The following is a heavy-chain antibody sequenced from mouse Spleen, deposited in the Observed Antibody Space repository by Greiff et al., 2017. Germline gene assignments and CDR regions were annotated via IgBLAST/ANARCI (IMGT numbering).Heavy chain of an antibody. CDR3: TRGYYSNPDY. CDR2: IDPETGGT. J-gene: IGHJ2*01. CDR1: GYTFTDYE. V-gene: IGHV1-15*01. Sequence: QVQLQQSGAELVRPGASVTLSCKASGYTFTDYEMHWVKQTPVHGLEWIGAIDPETGGTAYNQKFKGKAILTADKSSSTAYMELRSLTSEDSAVYYCTRGYYSNPDYWGQGTTLTVSS. D-gene: IGHD2-5*01.